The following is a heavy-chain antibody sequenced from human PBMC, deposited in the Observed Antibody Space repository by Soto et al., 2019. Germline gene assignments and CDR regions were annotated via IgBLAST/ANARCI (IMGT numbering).Heavy chain of an antibody. V-gene: IGHV3-23*01. Sequence: EVQLSESGGGLVQPGGSLRLSCAASGFTFSNYGMNWVRQAPGKGLEWVSSISGGNTFYAGSVKGRFTISRDNSKNTLYLQMNSLTAEDTAVYYCAKAPSSDCNSGACSLRSWGQGTLVTVSS. CDR3: AKAPSSDCNSGACSLRS. CDR2: SISGGNT. D-gene: IGHD2-21*01. CDR1: GFTFSNYG. J-gene: IGHJ5*02.